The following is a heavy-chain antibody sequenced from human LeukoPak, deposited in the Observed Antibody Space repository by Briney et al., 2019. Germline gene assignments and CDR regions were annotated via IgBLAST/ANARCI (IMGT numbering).Heavy chain of an antibody. CDR2: ISYDGSNK. J-gene: IGHJ4*02. CDR3: AKEERLTYGSGSYSFDS. V-gene: IGHV3-30*18. CDR1: GFTFSSYG. Sequence: GGSLRLSCAASGFTFSSYGMHWVRQAPGKGLEWVAVISYDGSNKYYADSVKGRFTISRDNSKNTLYLQMNSLRAEDTAVYYCAKEERLTYGSGSYSFDSWGQGTLVTVSS. D-gene: IGHD3-10*01.